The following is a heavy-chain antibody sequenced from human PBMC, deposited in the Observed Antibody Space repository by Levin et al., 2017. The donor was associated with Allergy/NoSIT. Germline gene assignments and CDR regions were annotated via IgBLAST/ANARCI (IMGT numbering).Heavy chain of an antibody. V-gene: IGHV3-21*01. CDR2: ISSSSSYI. J-gene: IGHJ3*02. CDR3: AREGAPYGDYGNEAFDI. CDR1: GFTFSSYS. Sequence: GGSLRLSCAASGFTFSSYSMNWVRQAPGKGLEWVSSISSSSSYIYYADSVKGRFTISRDNAKNSLYLQMNSLRAEDTAVYYCAREGAPYGDYGNEAFDIWGQGTMVTVSS. D-gene: IGHD4-17*01.